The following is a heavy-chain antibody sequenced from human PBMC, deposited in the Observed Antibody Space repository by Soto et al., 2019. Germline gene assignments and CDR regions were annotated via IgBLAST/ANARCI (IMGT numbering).Heavy chain of an antibody. CDR1: GGSISSGDYD. CDR3: ARETSRGTYYFDY. V-gene: IGHV4-30-4*08. J-gene: IGHJ4*02. D-gene: IGHD3-16*01. CDR2: IYYSGST. Sequence: SETLSLTCTVSGGSISSGDYDWIWIRQTPGKGLEWIGYIYYSGSTYYNPSLKSRVTISVDTSKNQFSRKLSSVTAADTAVYYCARETSRGTYYFDYWGQGTLVTVS.